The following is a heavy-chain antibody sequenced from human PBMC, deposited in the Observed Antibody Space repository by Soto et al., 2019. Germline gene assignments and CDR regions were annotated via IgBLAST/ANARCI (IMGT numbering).Heavy chain of an antibody. CDR1: GFTFSSFD. CDR3: ARRAVTTYHFFDY. J-gene: IGHJ4*02. V-gene: IGHV3-21*06. D-gene: IGHD4-17*01. CDR2: IHRARTYI. Sequence: EVQLVESGGGLVKPGGSLRLSCATSGFTFSSFDMDWVRQAPGKGLEWVSSIHRARTYIYYADSVRGRFTISRDNAKSSLYLQMNSLTVEDTAVYYCARRAVTTYHFFDYWGQGALVTVSS.